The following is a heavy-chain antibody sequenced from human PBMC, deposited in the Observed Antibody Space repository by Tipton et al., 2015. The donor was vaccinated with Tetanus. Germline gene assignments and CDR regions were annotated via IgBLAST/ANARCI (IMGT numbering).Heavy chain of an antibody. CDR3: ARDFRGNGDGWYWDY. D-gene: IGHD6-19*01. CDR1: GGSISSRNYY. Sequence: TLSLTCIVSGGSISSRNYYWGWIRQPPGKGLEWIGTIYNTGTTYFNPSLKSRVTMSVDTSKQQVSLRLSSVTAADTAVYFCARDFRGNGDGWYWDYWGQGTLVTVSS. J-gene: IGHJ4*02. V-gene: IGHV4-39*07. CDR2: IYNTGTT.